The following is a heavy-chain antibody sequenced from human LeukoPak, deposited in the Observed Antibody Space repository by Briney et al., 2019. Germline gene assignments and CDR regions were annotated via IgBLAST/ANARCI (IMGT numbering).Heavy chain of an antibody. Sequence: ASVKVSCKASGYTFTDYYMHWVRQAPGQGLEWMGWINPHSGGTNYAQKFQGRVTMTRDTSITTAYMDLSRLRSDDTAVYYCARQYYDILTDYSLFDYWGQGTLVTVSS. J-gene: IGHJ4*02. D-gene: IGHD3-9*01. V-gene: IGHV1-2*02. CDR2: INPHSGGT. CDR1: GYTFTDYY. CDR3: ARQYYDILTDYSLFDY.